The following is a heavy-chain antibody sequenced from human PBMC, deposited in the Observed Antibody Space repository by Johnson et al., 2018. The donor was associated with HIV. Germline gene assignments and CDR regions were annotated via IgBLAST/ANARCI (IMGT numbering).Heavy chain of an antibody. CDR1: GFTLDDYG. D-gene: IGHD2-2*01. CDR3: VRGGLGYQNIHDALDI. J-gene: IGHJ3*02. CDR2: INWNGGRT. V-gene: IGHV3-20*04. Sequence: VQLVESGGGSVQPGGSLRLSCAAAGFTLDDYGMSWVRQAPGKGLEWVSGINWNGGRTSYADSVTGRFTTSRDNAKYSLYLQRNSLRAEDTALYYCVRGGLGYQNIHDALDIWGQGTMVTVSS.